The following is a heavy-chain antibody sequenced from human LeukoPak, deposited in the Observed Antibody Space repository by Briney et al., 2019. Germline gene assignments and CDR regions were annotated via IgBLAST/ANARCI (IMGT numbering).Heavy chain of an antibody. V-gene: IGHV3-23*01. CDR1: GFTFSSYA. D-gene: IGHD3-9*01. J-gene: IGHJ4*02. CDR2: ISGSGGST. CDR3: AKDGKSERYFDWLSLFDY. Sequence: GGSLRLSCAASGFTFSSYAMSWVRQAPGKGLEWVSAISGSGGSTYYADSVKGRFIIPRDNSKNTLYLQMNSLRAEDTAVYYCAKDGKSERYFDWLSLFDYWGQGTLVTVSS.